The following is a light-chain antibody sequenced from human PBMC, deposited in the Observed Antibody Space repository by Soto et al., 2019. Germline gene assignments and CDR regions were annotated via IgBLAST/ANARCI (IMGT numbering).Light chain of an antibody. V-gene: IGKV1-5*03. CDR3: QHYNSYSEA. J-gene: IGKJ1*01. CDR1: QTISSW. CDR2: KAS. Sequence: DIKLTQSPSFLSASIGDRVTITCRASQTISSWLAWYQQKPGKAPKLLIYKASTLKSGVPSRFSGSGSGTEFTLTISSLQPDDFATYYCQHYNSYSEAFGQGTKVDI.